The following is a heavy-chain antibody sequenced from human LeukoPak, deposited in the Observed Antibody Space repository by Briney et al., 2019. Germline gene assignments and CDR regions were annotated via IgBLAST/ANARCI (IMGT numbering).Heavy chain of an antibody. V-gene: IGHV4-59*01. CDR3: ARAHGYDAFDI. D-gene: IGHD5-24*01. CDR1: GVSINSYY. J-gene: IGHJ3*02. Sequence: SETLSLTCTVAGVSINSYYWTWIRQPPGKGLEWIAYIYYSGSTNYNPSLKSRVTISVDTSKNQFSLKLTSVTAADTAIYYCARAHGYDAFDIWGQGTMVTVSS. CDR2: IYYSGST.